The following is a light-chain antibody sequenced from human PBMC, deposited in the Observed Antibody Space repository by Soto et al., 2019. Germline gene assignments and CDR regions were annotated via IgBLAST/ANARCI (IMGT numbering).Light chain of an antibody. Sequence: DIQMTHSPSSLSASVGDRVTITCRASQGIRHDLGWYQQKPGKAPKRLIYSASSLQSGVPSRFSGGGSGTEFTLTISSLQPEDFATYYCLQNNSYPVTFGQGTKLDI. CDR3: LQNNSYPVT. V-gene: IGKV1-17*01. J-gene: IGKJ1*01. CDR2: SAS. CDR1: QGIRHD.